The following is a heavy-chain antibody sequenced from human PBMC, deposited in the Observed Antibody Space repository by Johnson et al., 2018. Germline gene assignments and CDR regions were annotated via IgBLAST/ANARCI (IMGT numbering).Heavy chain of an antibody. J-gene: IGHJ6*02. Sequence: EVQLVEAGGGLVQPGGSLRLSCAASGFTFSSYWMSWVRQAPGKGLEWVAKIKEDGSEKYYVDSVKGRFTISRDNAKNSLYLQMNSLRAEDTAVYYSAKEGLYCSGGSCYSGYYYGMDVWGQGTTVTVSS. D-gene: IGHD2-15*01. V-gene: IGHV3-7*01. CDR1: GFTFSSYW. CDR3: AKEGLYCSGGSCYSGYYYGMDV. CDR2: IKEDGSEK.